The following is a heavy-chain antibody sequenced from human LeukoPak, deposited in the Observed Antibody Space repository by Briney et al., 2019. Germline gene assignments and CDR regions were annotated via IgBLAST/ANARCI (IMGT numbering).Heavy chain of an antibody. D-gene: IGHD3-22*01. CDR3: AKKAYYYDSSGYSGYYFDY. CDR1: GFTFSIYA. J-gene: IGHJ4*02. Sequence: PGGSLRLSWASCGFTFSIYAMSWVSQARGKGLEWVSGISGSCFSTYCADSVKGRFTISRDNSKNTLHLQMNSLRAEDTAVYYCAKKAYYYDSSGYSGYYFDYWGQGTLVTVSS. CDR2: ISGSCFST. V-gene: IGHV3-23*01.